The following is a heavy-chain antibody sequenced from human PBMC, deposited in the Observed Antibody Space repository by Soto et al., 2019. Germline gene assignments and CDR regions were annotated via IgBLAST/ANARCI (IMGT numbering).Heavy chain of an antibody. CDR3: ARELGYCSSTSCYYYYYYGMDV. J-gene: IGHJ6*02. CDR2: ISAYNGNT. D-gene: IGHD2-2*01. Sequence: RSVRQAPGQGLEWMGWISAYNGNTNYAQKLQGRVTMTTDTSTSTAYMELRSLRSDDTAVYYCARELGYCSSTSCYYYYYYGMDVWGQGTTVTVSS. V-gene: IGHV1-18*01.